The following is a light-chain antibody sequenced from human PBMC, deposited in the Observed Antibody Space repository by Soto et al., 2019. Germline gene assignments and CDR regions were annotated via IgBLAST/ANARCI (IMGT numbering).Light chain of an antibody. CDR3: QQYDYWPGT. CDR2: AAS. J-gene: IGKJ1*01. CDR1: QSVNSN. V-gene: IGKV3-15*01. Sequence: EIVMTQSPATLSVSPGERATLSCRASQSVNSNLAWYQQKPGQAPGLLIYAASTRATGIPARFSGSGSGTEFTLTISSLQSEDFAVYYCQQYDYWPGTFGQGTKVEV.